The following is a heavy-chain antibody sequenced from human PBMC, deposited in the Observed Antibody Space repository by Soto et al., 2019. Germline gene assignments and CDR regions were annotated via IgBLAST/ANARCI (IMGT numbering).Heavy chain of an antibody. CDR1: GGSISSDNW. D-gene: IGHD2-2*01. CDR2: MYHSGTT. Sequence: QVQLQESGPGLVKPSGTLSLTCAVSGGSISSDNWWSWVRQSPGKGLEWIGEMYHSGTTNYNPSLESRVIISVDKSKNLCSLNLSSVTAADTALYYCARGSTGAGARQYYFEYWGQGTLVTVSS. V-gene: IGHV4-4*02. CDR3: ARGSTGAGARQYYFEY. J-gene: IGHJ4*02.